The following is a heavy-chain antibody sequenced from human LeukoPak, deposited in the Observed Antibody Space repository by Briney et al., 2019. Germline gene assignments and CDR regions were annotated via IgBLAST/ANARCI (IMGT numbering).Heavy chain of an antibody. CDR2: INHSVST. J-gene: IGHJ4*02. CDR1: GGSFSGYY. Sequence: SETLSLTCAVYGGSFSGYYWSWIRQPPGKGLEWIGEINHSVSTNYNPSLKSRVTISVDTSKNQFSLKLSSVTAADTAVYYCASGGYCSSTSCYLFDYWGQGTLVTVSS. D-gene: IGHD2-2*01. V-gene: IGHV4-34*01. CDR3: ASGGYCSSTSCYLFDY.